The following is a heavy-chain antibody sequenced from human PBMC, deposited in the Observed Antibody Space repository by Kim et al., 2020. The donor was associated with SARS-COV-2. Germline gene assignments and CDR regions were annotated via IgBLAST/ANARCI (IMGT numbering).Heavy chain of an antibody. D-gene: IGHD1-26*01. CDR3: AGRLDY. CDR2: ISSSSSTI. V-gene: IGHV3-48*01. Sequence: GGSLRLSCAASGFTFSSYSMNWVRQAPGKGLEWISYISSSSSTIYYADSVKGRFSISRDNAKNSLYLQMNSLRAEDTAIYFCAGRLDYWCQEILVTVSS. CDR1: GFTFSSYS. J-gene: IGHJ4*02.